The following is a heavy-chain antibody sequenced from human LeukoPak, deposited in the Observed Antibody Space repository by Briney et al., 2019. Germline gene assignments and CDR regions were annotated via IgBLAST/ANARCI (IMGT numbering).Heavy chain of an antibody. Sequence: KPGESLKISCKGSGSFFTSYWIGWVRQLPGKGLEWMGIIYPGDSDTRYSPSFQGQVTISADKSISTAYLQWSSLKASDTAMYYCARVYCSSTSCPENWFDPWGQGTLVTVSA. CDR1: GSFFTSYW. CDR3: ARVYCSSTSCPENWFDP. D-gene: IGHD2-2*01. J-gene: IGHJ5*02. CDR2: IYPGDSDT. V-gene: IGHV5-51*01.